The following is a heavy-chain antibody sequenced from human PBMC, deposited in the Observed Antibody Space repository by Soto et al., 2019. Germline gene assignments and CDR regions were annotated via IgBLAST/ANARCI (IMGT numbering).Heavy chain of an antibody. Sequence: ASVKVSCKASGYTFFTYDISWVRQAPGQGLEWMGWISTYSGDTKYAQKFQGRVTMTTDTSTATAYLELRSLRSDDTAVYYCARHHGPTTSENWFDPWGQGTLVTVSS. CDR1: GYTFFTYD. J-gene: IGHJ5*02. CDR2: ISTYSGDT. D-gene: IGHD5-12*01. V-gene: IGHV1-18*01. CDR3: ARHHGPTTSENWFDP.